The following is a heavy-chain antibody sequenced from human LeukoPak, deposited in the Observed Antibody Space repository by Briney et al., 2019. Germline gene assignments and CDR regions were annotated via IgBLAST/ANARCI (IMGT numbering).Heavy chain of an antibody. D-gene: IGHD1-14*01. Sequence: PSETLSLTCAASGYSISSGYYWAWIRQPPGKGLEWIGSIYHSGSTYYNPSLKSRVTISVDTSKNQFSLKLSSVTAADTAVYYCARTYNWNHGRYYFEYWGQGTLVTVSS. CDR1: GYSISSGYY. J-gene: IGHJ4*02. V-gene: IGHV4-38-2*01. CDR3: ARTYNWNHGRYYFEY. CDR2: IYHSGST.